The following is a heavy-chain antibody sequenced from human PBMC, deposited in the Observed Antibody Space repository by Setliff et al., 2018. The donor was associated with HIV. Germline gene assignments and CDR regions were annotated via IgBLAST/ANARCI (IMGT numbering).Heavy chain of an antibody. CDR2: IKTKSNTYAT. CDR1: GFTFSGSA. D-gene: IGHD4-17*01. Sequence: GESLTISCSASGFTFSGSAMHWVRQASGKGLEWVGRIKTKSNTYATAYGESVKGRFTISRDDSQNTAYLQMSSLKTEDTAVYFCAASPDGDCATTNCANWSDPWGQGTLVTVSS. J-gene: IGHJ5*02. CDR3: AASPDGDCATTNCANWSDP. V-gene: IGHV3-73*01.